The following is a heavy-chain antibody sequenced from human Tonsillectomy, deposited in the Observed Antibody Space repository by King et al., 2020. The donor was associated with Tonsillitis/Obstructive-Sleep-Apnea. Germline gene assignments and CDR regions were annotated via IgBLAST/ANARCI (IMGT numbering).Heavy chain of an antibody. V-gene: IGHV3-23*04. Sequence: VQLVESGGGLVQPGGSLRLSCVASGFTFSTYAMTWVRQAPGKGPEWVSGISGSNGGTYYADSVKGRFTISRDNSKNTLYLQMNSLRADDTALYYCAKDFAAVTGDPVSWGQGTLVTVSS. D-gene: IGHD6-19*01. CDR3: AKDFAAVTGDPVS. CDR1: GFTFSTYA. J-gene: IGHJ5*02. CDR2: ISGSNGGT.